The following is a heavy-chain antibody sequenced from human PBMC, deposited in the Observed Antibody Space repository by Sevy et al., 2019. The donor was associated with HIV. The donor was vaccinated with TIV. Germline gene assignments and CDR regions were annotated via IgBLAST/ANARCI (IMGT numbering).Heavy chain of an antibody. CDR1: GSTVNPYA. Sequence: GSLRLSCIASGSTVNPYAMSWVRQAPGKGLEWVAVINNSGGSTDYADSVRGRFSISRDNPNVYLEMNSLRVEDTAVYYGVKERVGYISSWYYFDYWGQGTLVTVSS. D-gene: IGHD6-13*01. J-gene: IGHJ4*02. CDR3: VKERVGYISSWYYFDY. V-gene: IGHV3-23*01. CDR2: INNSGGST.